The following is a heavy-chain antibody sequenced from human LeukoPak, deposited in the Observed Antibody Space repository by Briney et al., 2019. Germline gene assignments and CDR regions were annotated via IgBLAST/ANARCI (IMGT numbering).Heavy chain of an antibody. CDR3: ARSPITIFGVVIRYYFDY. CDR1: GYTFTSYG. D-gene: IGHD3-3*01. V-gene: IGHV1-69*13. CDR2: IIPIFGTA. Sequence: SVKVSCKASGYTFTSYGISWVRQAPGQGLEWMGGIIPIFGTANYAQKFQGRVTITADESATTAYMELSSLRSEDTAVYYCARSPITIFGVVIRYYFDYWGQGTLVTVSS. J-gene: IGHJ4*02.